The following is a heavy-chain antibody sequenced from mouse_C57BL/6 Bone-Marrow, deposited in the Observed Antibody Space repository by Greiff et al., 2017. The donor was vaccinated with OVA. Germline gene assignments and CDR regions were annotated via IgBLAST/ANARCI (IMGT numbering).Heavy chain of an antibody. CDR2: INPSTGGT. V-gene: IGHV1-42*01. J-gene: IGHJ2*01. Sequence: EVKLQESGPELVKPGASVKISCKASGYSFNGYYMNWVKQSPEKSLEWIGEINPSTGGTTYNQKFKAKATLTVDKSSSTAYMQLKSLTSEDSAVYYGARNIYDGYYLNYFDYWGQGTTITVSS. D-gene: IGHD2-3*01. CDR1: GYSFNGYY. CDR3: ARNIYDGYYLNYFDY.